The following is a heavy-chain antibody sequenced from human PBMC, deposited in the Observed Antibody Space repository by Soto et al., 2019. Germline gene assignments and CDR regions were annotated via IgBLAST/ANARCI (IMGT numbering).Heavy chain of an antibody. V-gene: IGHV5-10-1*01. D-gene: IGHD2-2*01. CDR2: IDPSDSYT. CDR3: ARYGTSRPYYYYGMDV. CDR1: GYSFTSYW. J-gene: IGHJ6*02. Sequence: GESLKISCKGSGYSFTSYWISWVRQMPGKGLEWMGRIDPSDSYTNYSPSFQGHVTISADKSISTAYLQWSSLKASDTAMYYCARYGTSRPYYYYGMDVWGQGTTVTVSS.